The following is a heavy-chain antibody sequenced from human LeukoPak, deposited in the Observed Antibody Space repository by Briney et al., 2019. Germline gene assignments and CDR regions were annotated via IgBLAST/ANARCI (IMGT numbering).Heavy chain of an antibody. Sequence: PGGSLRLSCVASRFTFRSYWMSWVRQAPGKGLEWVANIKQDGSEKYYVDAVKGRFTISRDNAKNSVYLQLNSLRAEDTAVYYCARDGGPFDSWGQGTLVTVSS. J-gene: IGHJ4*02. CDR2: IKQDGSEK. D-gene: IGHD2-15*01. CDR3: ARDGGPFDS. CDR1: RFTFRSYW. V-gene: IGHV3-7*03.